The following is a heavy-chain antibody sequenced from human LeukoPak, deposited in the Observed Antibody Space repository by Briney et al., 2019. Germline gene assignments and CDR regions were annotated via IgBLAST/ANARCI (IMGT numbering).Heavy chain of an antibody. CDR1: GFTFSSYA. D-gene: IGHD6-19*01. CDR2: IYYSGST. J-gene: IGHJ3*02. CDR3: ARETTIAVAGLGACDI. Sequence: KTGGSLRLSCAASGFTFSSYAMSWIRQPPGKGLEWIGYIYYSGSTNYNPSLKSRVTISVDTSKNQFSRKLSSVTAADTAVYYCARETTIAVAGLGACDIWGQRTMVTVSS. V-gene: IGHV4-59*01.